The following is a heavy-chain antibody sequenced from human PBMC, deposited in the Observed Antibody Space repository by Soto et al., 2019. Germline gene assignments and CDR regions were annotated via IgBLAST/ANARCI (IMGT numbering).Heavy chain of an antibody. CDR2: IYHSESA. CDR3: ARWDTISDWYFDL. J-gene: IGHJ2*01. Sequence: QVQLQESGPGLVKPSETLSLTCAVSGYSISSGYYWGWIRQPPGKGLEWIGSIYHSESAYYNPSLKSRVTISVDTSKNQFSLKLSSVTAADTAVYYCARWDTISDWYFDLWGRGTLVTVSS. V-gene: IGHV4-38-2*01. CDR1: GYSISSGYY. D-gene: IGHD3-3*01.